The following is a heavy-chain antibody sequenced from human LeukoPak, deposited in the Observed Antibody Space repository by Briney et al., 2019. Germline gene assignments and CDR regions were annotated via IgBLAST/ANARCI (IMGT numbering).Heavy chain of an antibody. CDR2: INPSSGGT. CDR1: GYTFTSYG. Sequence: GASVKVSCKASGYTFTSYGISWVRQAPGQGLEWMGWINPSSGGTNYAQKFQGRVTMTRDTSISTAYMELSRLRSDDTAVYYCARDAPHYYDSSGYHGVYFDYWGQGTLVTVSS. CDR3: ARDAPHYYDSSGYHGVYFDY. D-gene: IGHD3-22*01. V-gene: IGHV1-2*02. J-gene: IGHJ4*02.